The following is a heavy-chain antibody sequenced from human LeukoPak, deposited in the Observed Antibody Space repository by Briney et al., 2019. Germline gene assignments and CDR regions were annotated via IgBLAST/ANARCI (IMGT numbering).Heavy chain of an antibody. CDR1: GYTFTDYY. V-gene: IGHV1-2*02. Sequence: ASVKVSCKASGYTFTDYYMHWVRQAPGQGLGWMGWINPNSGATTYTQKFQGRVTMTRDTSISTAYMELSRLRYDDTAVYYCARDRAESQWLVRYWFDPWGQGTLVTVSS. D-gene: IGHD6-19*01. J-gene: IGHJ5*02. CDR2: INPNSGAT. CDR3: ARDRAESQWLVRYWFDP.